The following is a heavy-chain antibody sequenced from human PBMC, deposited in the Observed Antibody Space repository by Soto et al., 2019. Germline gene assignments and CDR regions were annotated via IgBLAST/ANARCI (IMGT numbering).Heavy chain of an antibody. D-gene: IGHD3-3*01. J-gene: IGHJ6*02. Sequence: PGGSLRLSCAASGFTFSSYSMNWVRQAPGKGLEWVSSISSSSSYIYYADSVKGRFTISRDNAKNSLYLQMNSLRAEDTAVYYCARALDVLRFLEWFDSYYYYGMDVWGQGTTVTVSS. CDR2: ISSSSSYI. CDR3: ARALDVLRFLEWFDSYYYYGMDV. CDR1: GFTFSSYS. V-gene: IGHV3-21*01.